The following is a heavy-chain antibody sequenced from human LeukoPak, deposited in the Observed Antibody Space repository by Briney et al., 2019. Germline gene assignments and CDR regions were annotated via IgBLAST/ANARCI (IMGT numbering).Heavy chain of an antibody. CDR1: GYTFTGYY. J-gene: IGHJ6*02. Sequence: GAPVKVPCKASGYTFTGYYMHWVRQAPGQGLEWMGWINPNSGGTNYAQKFQGRVTMTRDTSISTAYMELSRLRSDDTAVYYCARVGRHDYYYGMDVWGQGTTVTVSS. CDR2: INPNSGGT. CDR3: ARVGRHDYYYGMDV. V-gene: IGHV1-2*02.